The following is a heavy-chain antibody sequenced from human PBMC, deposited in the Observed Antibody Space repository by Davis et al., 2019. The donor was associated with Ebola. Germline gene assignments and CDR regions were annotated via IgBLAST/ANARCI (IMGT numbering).Heavy chain of an antibody. CDR3: ATTYYYDSSGYFDDAFDI. J-gene: IGHJ3*02. V-gene: IGHV5-10-1*01. CDR2: IDPSDSYT. CDR1: GYSFTSYW. D-gene: IGHD3-22*01. Sequence: KVSCKGSGYSFTSYWISWVRQMPGKGLEWMGRIDPSDSYTNYSPSFQGHVTISADKSISTAYLQWSSLKASDTAMYYCATTYYYDSSGYFDDAFDIWGQGTMVTVSS.